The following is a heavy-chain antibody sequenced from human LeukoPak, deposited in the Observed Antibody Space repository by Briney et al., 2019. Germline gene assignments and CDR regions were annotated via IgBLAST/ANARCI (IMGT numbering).Heavy chain of an antibody. D-gene: IGHD2-2*02. CDR1: GFTFSNYA. CDR2: IRGGGSNT. J-gene: IGHJ4*02. Sequence: GGSMRLSCAASGFTFSNYAMSWVRQAPGKGREGVSTIRGGGSNTYYADSVKGRFAISRDNSKNTLYLKMNSMRAEDTAVYYCVKKFDCLSTSRYTYFDYWGQGTLVTVSS. V-gene: IGHV3-23*01. CDR3: VKKFDCLSTSRYTYFDY.